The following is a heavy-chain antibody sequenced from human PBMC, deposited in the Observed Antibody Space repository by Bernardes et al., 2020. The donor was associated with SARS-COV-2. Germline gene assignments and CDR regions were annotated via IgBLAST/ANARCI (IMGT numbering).Heavy chain of an antibody. J-gene: IGHJ4*02. CDR3: ARDFDDSSGYDY. D-gene: IGHD3-22*01. CDR2: ISGSGGST. V-gene: IGHV3-23*01. Sequence: ETLSLTCSVSGASIGRGYYWSWVRQAPGKGLEWVSSISGSGGSTYYADSVKGRFTISRDNSKNTLYLQMNSLRAEDTAVYYCARDFDDSSGYDYWGQGTLVTVSS. CDR1: GASIGRGYY.